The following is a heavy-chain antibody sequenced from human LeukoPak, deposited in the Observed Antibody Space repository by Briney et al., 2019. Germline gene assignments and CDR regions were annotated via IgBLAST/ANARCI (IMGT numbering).Heavy chain of an antibody. Sequence: GGSLRLSCAASGFTFSSYWMSWVRQAPGKGLEWVANIKQDGSEKYYVDSVKGRFTISRDNSKSTVYLQMNSLRVEDTALYYCAKGQMTTILGFDSWGQGALVTVSS. CDR2: IKQDGSEK. CDR3: AKGQMTTILGFDS. CDR1: GFTFSSYW. J-gene: IGHJ4*02. D-gene: IGHD5-24*01. V-gene: IGHV3-7*03.